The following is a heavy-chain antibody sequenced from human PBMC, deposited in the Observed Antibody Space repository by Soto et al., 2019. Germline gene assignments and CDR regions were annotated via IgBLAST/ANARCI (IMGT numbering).Heavy chain of an antibody. D-gene: IGHD1-1*01. CDR2: IKNKRTT. J-gene: IGHJ4*02. CDR1: GLPFSKAW. V-gene: IGHV3-15*01. Sequence: EVHLVESGGGLVKPGGSLRLSCAASGLPFSKAWMSWVRQAPGKGLEWVGRIKNKRTTDYAAPVRDRFTISRDDSQNMVYLQIDSLKTEDTAVYYCTTDEADNGNDGDFDYWGQGTLVTVSS. CDR3: TTDEADNGNDGDFDY.